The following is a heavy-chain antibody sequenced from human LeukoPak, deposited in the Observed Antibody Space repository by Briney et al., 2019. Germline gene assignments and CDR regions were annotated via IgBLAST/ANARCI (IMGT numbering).Heavy chain of an antibody. D-gene: IGHD3-16*01. Sequence: SETPSLTCNVSGGSISSYYWSWIRQAPGEGLEWIGNIYYSGYTNYNPSLESRVTISVDTSKNQFSLKLNSVIAADTAVYFCARSDYATYGMDVWGQGTTVTVSS. V-gene: IGHV4-59*01. CDR3: ARSDYATYGMDV. CDR1: GGSISSYY. J-gene: IGHJ6*01. CDR2: IYYSGYT.